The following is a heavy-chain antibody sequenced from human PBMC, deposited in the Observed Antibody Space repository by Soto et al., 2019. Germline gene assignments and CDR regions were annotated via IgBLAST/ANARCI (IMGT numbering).Heavy chain of an antibody. Sequence: EVQLLESGGGLVQPGGSLRLSCAASGFTFSSYAMSWVRQAPGKGLEWVSAISGSGGSTYYADSVKCRFTISRDNSKNTMYLKMNSLRAEDTALYYCAKVYYYDSSGYYPLDYWGQVNLVTVSS. CDR2: ISGSGGST. CDR1: GFTFSSYA. J-gene: IGHJ4*02. CDR3: AKVYYYDSSGYYPLDY. V-gene: IGHV3-23*01. D-gene: IGHD3-22*01.